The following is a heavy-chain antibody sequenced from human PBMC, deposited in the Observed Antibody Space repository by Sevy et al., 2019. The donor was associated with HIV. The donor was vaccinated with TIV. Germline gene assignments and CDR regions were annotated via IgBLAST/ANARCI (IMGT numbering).Heavy chain of an antibody. Sequence: ASVKVSCKASGGTFSSYAISWVRRAPGQGLEWMGGIIPIFGTANYAQKFQGRVTITADESTSTAYMELSSLRSEDTAVYYCARDPIVVVPAAIHPLRGMDVWGQGTTVTVSS. CDR1: GGTFSSYA. CDR2: IIPIFGTA. CDR3: ARDPIVVVPAAIHPLRGMDV. V-gene: IGHV1-69*13. J-gene: IGHJ6*02. D-gene: IGHD2-2*02.